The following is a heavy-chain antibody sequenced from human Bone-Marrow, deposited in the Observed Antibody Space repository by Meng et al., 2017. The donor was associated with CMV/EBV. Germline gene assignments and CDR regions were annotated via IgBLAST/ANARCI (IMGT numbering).Heavy chain of an antibody. Sequence: GGSLRLSCAASGFTFSDYYMSWIRQAPGKGLEWVSSISSSSSYIYYADSVKGRFTISRDNAKNSLYLQMNSLRAEDTAVYYCARVYYGSGYYFDYWGQGTLVTVSS. CDR3: ARVYYGSGYYFDY. D-gene: IGHD3-10*01. J-gene: IGHJ4*02. V-gene: IGHV3-11*06. CDR2: ISSSSSYI. CDR1: GFTFSDYY.